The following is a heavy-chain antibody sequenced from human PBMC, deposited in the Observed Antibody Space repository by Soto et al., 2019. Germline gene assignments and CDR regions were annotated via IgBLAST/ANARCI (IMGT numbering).Heavy chain of an antibody. V-gene: IGHV1-18*04. CDR3: ARDLFNLVAEAATCFDP. CDR2: ISAYNGNT. J-gene: IGHJ5*02. CDR1: GYNFPSYG. Sequence: GSVKVSCKASGYNFPSYGISWVRQAPGQGREWMGYISAYNGNTNYAQKLKRRVTMTTDTSTSTAYMELMSLRSDETAVYYCARDLFNLVAEAATCFDPRGQGTLVTVSS. D-gene: IGHD3-16*02.